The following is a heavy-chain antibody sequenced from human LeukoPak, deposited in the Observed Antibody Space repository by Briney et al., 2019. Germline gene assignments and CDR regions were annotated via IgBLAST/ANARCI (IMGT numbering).Heavy chain of an antibody. D-gene: IGHD5-24*01. J-gene: IGHJ4*02. CDR2: IYNDGSKK. CDR1: GFTFSDYG. V-gene: IGHV3-33*01. CDR3: ARIQVEMATTSDY. Sequence: GRSLRLSCAASGFTFSDYGIHWVRQAPGKGLEWITVIYNDGSKKYYADSVRGRFTISRDDSKNTVYLQMNSLRAEDTAVYYCARIQVEMATTSDYWGQGTLVTVSS.